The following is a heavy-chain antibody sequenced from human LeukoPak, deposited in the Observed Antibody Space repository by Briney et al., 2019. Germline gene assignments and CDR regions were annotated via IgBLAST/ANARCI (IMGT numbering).Heavy chain of an antibody. D-gene: IGHD1-26*01. CDR3: ARGGVGATILAWFDP. CDR1: GGTFSSYA. V-gene: IGHV1-69*05. Sequence: SVKVSCKASGGTFSSYAISWVRQAPGQGLEWMGGIIPIFGTANYAQKFQGRVTITTDESTSTAYMELSSLRSEDTAVYYCARGGVGATILAWFDPWGQGTLVTVSS. CDR2: IIPIFGTA. J-gene: IGHJ5*02.